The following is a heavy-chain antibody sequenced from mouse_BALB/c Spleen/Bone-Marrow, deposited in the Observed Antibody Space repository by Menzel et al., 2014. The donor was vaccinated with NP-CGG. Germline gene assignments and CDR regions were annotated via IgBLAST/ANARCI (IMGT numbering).Heavy chain of an antibody. D-gene: IGHD2-4*01. CDR1: GYSITSGYY. Sequence: EVKLMESGPGLVKPSQSLSLTCSVTGYSITSGYYWNWIRQFPGDKLEWMAYISYDGSNNYNPSLKSRISITRDTSKNQFFLKLNSVTTEDTATYYCVREGLRRPYYYAMDYWGQGTSVTVSS. V-gene: IGHV3-6*02. CDR2: ISYDGSN. J-gene: IGHJ4*01. CDR3: VREGLRRPYYYAMDY.